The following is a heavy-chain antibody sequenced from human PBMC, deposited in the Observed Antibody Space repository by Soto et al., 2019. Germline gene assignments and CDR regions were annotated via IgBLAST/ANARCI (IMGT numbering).Heavy chain of an antibody. Sequence: QPGGSLRLSCAASGFTFSSYGMHWVRQAPGKGLEWVAVISYDGSNKYYADSVKGRFTISRDNSKNTLYLQMNSLRAEDTAVYYCAKEREASGYCSGGSCYPPPTRYYYYGMDVWGQGTTVTVSS. J-gene: IGHJ6*02. CDR2: ISYDGSNK. CDR3: AKEREASGYCSGGSCYPPPTRYYYYGMDV. D-gene: IGHD2-15*01. V-gene: IGHV3-30*18. CDR1: GFTFSSYG.